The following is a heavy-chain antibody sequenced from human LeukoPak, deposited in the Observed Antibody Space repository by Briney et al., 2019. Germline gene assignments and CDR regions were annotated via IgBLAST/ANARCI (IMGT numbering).Heavy chain of an antibody. CDR2: IYYSGST. CDR3: ARAPSYYDFWSGYPTWFDP. D-gene: IGHD3-3*01. Sequence: SETLSLTCTVSGGSISSGTYYWGWIRQPPGKGLEWIGSIYYSGSTYYNPSLKSRVTISVDTSKNQFSLKLSSVTAADTAVYYCARAPSYYDFWSGYPTWFDPWGQGTLVTVSS. V-gene: IGHV4-39*07. J-gene: IGHJ5*02. CDR1: GGSISSGTYY.